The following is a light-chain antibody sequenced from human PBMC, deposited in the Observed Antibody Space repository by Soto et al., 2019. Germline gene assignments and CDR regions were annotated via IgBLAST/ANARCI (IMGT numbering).Light chain of an antibody. V-gene: IGKV1-5*03. CDR2: KAS. CDR1: QSISSW. Sequence: DIQMTQSPSTLSASVGDRVTITCRASQSISSWLAWYQQKPGKAPKLLIYKASSLESGVPSRFSGSGSGTEFPLTISSLQPDDFATYYCQQYNSYSPVLTFGGGTKVEIK. CDR3: QQYNSYSPVLT. J-gene: IGKJ4*01.